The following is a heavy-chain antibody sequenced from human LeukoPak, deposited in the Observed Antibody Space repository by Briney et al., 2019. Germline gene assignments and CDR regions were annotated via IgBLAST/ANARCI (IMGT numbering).Heavy chain of an antibody. CDR2: ISHDGNSK. Sequence: GKSLRLSCAASGFTLSTYGMHWVRQAPGKGLEWVAMISHDGNSKQYADLVKGRLTISRDNSKNTLYLQMNSLRTEDTAVYHCAKDLYGSGWYNCFDPWGQGALVTVSS. V-gene: IGHV3-30*18. D-gene: IGHD6-19*01. CDR1: GFTLSTYG. J-gene: IGHJ5*02. CDR3: AKDLYGSGWYNCFDP.